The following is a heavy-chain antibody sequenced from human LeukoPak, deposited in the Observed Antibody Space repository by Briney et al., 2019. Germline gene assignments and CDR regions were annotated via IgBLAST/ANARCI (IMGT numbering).Heavy chain of an antibody. CDR3: ARRPIVGSTGFYFDP. V-gene: IGHV4-59*04. D-gene: IGHD1-26*01. CDR2: IYYTGNT. Sequence: SETLSLTCSVSGDSITGYYWGWIRQPPGKGLEWIGNIYYTGNTYYNSSLKSRVTISLDTSKNQFSLKLASLTAADTAVYYCARRPIVGSTGFYFDPWGPGTLVTVSS. J-gene: IGHJ5*02. CDR1: GDSITGYY.